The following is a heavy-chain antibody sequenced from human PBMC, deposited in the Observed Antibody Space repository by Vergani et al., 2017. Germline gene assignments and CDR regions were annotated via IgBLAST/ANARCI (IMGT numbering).Heavy chain of an antibody. CDR1: GFIFSSYS. D-gene: IGHD3-10*01. Sequence: EVQLVESGGGLVKPGGSLRLSCAASGFIFSSYSMNWVRQAPGKGLEWVSSISSRGTYIYYADSVKGRFTISRDNAKNSRYLQMNSLRAEDTAVYYCARGPEFGELGLFNIWFGPWSQGTLVTVSS. V-gene: IGHV3-21*03. CDR3: ARGPEFGELGLFNIWFGP. J-gene: IGHJ5*02. CDR2: ISSRGTYI.